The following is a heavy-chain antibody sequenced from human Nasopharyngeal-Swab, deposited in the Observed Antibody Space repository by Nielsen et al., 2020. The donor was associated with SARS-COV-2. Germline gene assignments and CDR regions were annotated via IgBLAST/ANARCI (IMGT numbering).Heavy chain of an antibody. J-gene: IGHJ5*02. V-gene: IGHV4-39*01. CDR3: ARQGYCSSTSCDNWFDP. Sequence: WIRQPPGKGLEWIGSIYYSGSTYYNPSLKSRVTISVDTSKNQFSLKLSSVTAADTAVYYCARQGYCSSTSCDNWFDPWGQGTLVTVPS. D-gene: IGHD2-2*01. CDR2: IYYSGST.